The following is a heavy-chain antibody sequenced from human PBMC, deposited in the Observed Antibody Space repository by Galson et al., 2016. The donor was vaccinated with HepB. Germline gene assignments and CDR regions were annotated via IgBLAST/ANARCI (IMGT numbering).Heavy chain of an antibody. CDR2: ITWDGGRT. J-gene: IGHJ6*02. Sequence: SLRLSCAASAFTFDDYTMHWVRQAPGKGLEWVSLITWDGGRTYCADSVKGRFTISRDNSKNSLYLQMNSLRTEDTALYYCAKDITLVGVVADYYGMDVWGQGTTVTVSS. V-gene: IGHV3-43*01. D-gene: IGHD2-15*01. CDR1: AFTFDDYT. CDR3: AKDITLVGVVADYYGMDV.